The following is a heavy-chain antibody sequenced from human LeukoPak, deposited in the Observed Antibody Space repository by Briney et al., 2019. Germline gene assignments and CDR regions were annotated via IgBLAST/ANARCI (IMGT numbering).Heavy chain of an antibody. J-gene: IGHJ4*02. CDR2: IYTSGST. D-gene: IGHD3-3*01. V-gene: IGHV4-61*02. CDR3: ARNDLWSGYLDY. CDR1: GGSISSGSYY. Sequence: SQTLSLTCTVSGGSISSGSYYWSWIRQPAGKGLEWIGRIYTSGSTNYNPSLKSRVTISVDTSKNQFSLKLSSVTAADTAVYYCARNDLWSGYLDYWGQGTLVTVSS.